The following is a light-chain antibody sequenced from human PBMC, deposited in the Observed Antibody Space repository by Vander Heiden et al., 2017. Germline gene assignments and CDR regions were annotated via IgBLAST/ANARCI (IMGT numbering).Light chain of an antibody. CDR1: QSISNY. CDR3: QQSYSTPRT. CDR2: AAS. V-gene: IGKV1-39*01. J-gene: IGKJ1*01. Sequence: DIQMTQSPSSLSASVGDRVTITCRASQSISNYVNWYQQKPGKAPKRRIHAASSLQSGVPSRFSGSRSGTDFTLTIGSLQPEDFATYYCQQSYSTPRTFGQRTKVEI.